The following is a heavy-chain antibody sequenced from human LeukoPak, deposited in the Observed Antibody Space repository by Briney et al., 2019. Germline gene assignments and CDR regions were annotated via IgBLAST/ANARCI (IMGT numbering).Heavy chain of an antibody. CDR2: INPSGGST. V-gene: IGHV1-46*01. J-gene: IGHJ1*01. CDR1: GYTFTSYY. CDR3: ATPGLYCSGGSCYLLQH. Sequence: ASVKVSCKASGYTFTSYYMHWVRQAPGQGLEWMGIINPSGGSTSYAQKFQGRVTMTRDTSTSTVYMELSSLRSEDTAVYYCATPGLYCSGGSCYLLQHWGQGTLVTVSS. D-gene: IGHD2-15*01.